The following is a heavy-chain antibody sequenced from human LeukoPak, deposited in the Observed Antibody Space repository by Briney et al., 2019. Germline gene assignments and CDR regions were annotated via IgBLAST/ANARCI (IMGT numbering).Heavy chain of an antibody. CDR2: ISAYNAHT. Sequence: ASVKVSCKASGYTFTSYGISWVRHAPGQGLEWMGWISAYNAHTNYAQKLQGRVTMTTDTSTSTAYMELRSLRSDDTAVYYCARGGRWELPRPYAFDIWGQGTMVTVSS. D-gene: IGHD1-26*01. V-gene: IGHV1-18*01. J-gene: IGHJ3*02. CDR3: ARGGRWELPRPYAFDI. CDR1: GYTFTSYG.